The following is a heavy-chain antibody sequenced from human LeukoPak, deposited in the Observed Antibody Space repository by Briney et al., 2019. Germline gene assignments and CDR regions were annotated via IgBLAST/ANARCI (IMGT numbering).Heavy chain of an antibody. CDR3: ASWWPRGHFDY. J-gene: IGHJ4*02. Sequence: GGSLRLSCAASGFTFSSYGMHWVRQAPGKGLEWVAVIWYDGSNKYYADSVKGRFTISRDNSKNTLYLQMNSLRAEDTAVYYCASWWPRGHFDYWGQGTLVTVSS. CDR1: GFTFSSYG. V-gene: IGHV3-33*01. CDR2: IWYDGSNK. D-gene: IGHD2-8*02.